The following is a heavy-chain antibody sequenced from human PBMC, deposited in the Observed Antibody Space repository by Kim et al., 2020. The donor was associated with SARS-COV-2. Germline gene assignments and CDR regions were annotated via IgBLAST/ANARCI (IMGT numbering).Heavy chain of an antibody. J-gene: IGHJ4*02. CDR2: IKSKTYGGTT. V-gene: IGHV3-15*01. CDR3: TTDADFITILNY. Sequence: GGSLRLSCAASGFTFSNAWMSWVRQAPGKGLEWVARIKSKTYGGTTYYAAPVKGRFTISRDDSKNTLYLQMNSLKTEDTAVYYCTTDADFITILNYWGQGTLVTVSS. D-gene: IGHD3-3*01. CDR1: GFTFSNAW.